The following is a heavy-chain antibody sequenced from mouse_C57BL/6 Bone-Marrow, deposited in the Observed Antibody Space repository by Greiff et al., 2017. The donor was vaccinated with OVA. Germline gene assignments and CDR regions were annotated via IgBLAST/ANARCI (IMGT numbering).Heavy chain of an antibody. J-gene: IGHJ1*03. CDR3: ARHYSNYPYWYFDV. CDR1: GYTFTSYW. V-gene: IGHV1-59*01. D-gene: IGHD2-5*01. CDR2: IDPSDSYT. Sequence: LQQPGTSVKLSCKASGYTFTSYWMHWVKQRPGQGLEWIGVIDPSDSYTNYNQKFKGKATLTVDTSSSTAYMQLSSLTSEDSAVYYCARHYSNYPYWYFDVWGTGTTVTVSS.